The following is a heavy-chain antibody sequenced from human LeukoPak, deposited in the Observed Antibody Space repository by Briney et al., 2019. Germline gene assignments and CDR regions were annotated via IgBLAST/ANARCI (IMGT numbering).Heavy chain of an antibody. J-gene: IGHJ6*02. CDR3: AKDSTASGSYYGMDV. D-gene: IGHD5-12*01. CDR1: GFAFDTYV. V-gene: IGHV3-23*01. CDR2: ISGGGGIT. Sequence: QTGGSLRLSCGASGFAFDTYVMGWVRQAPGRGWKGVSGISGGGGITYYADSVKGRFTISRDNSRNTLYLQMNSLRAEGTAVYYCAKDSTASGSYYGMDVWGQGTTVTVSS.